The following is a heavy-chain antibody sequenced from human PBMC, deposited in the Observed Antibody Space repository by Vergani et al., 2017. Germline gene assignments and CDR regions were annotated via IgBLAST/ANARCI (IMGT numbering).Heavy chain of an antibody. J-gene: IGHJ6*03. D-gene: IGHD3-3*01. CDR1: GGSISSGGYY. Sequence: QVQLPESGPGLVKPSQTLSLTCTVSGGSISSGGYYWSWIRQHPGKGLEWIGYIYYSGSTYYNPSLKSRVTISVDTSKNQFSLKLSSVTAADTAVYYCATADPTRDFWSGYYLLGYYMDVWGKGTTVTVSS. CDR2: IYYSGST. V-gene: IGHV4-31*03. CDR3: ATADPTRDFWSGYYLLGYYMDV.